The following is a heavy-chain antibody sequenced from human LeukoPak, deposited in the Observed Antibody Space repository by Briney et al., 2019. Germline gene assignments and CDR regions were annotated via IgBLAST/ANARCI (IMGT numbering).Heavy chain of an antibody. CDR1: GFTFSDYY. D-gene: IGHD1-26*01. CDR2: ISSSSSYR. V-gene: IGHV3-11*06. CDR3: ATGSIVEASTFDY. Sequence: GGSLRLSCAASGFTFSDYYMSWVRQAPGKGLEWVSYISSSSSYRNYADSVKGRFTISRDNAKNSLYLQMNSLKAEDTAVYYCATGSIVEASTFDYWGQGTLVTVSS. J-gene: IGHJ4*02.